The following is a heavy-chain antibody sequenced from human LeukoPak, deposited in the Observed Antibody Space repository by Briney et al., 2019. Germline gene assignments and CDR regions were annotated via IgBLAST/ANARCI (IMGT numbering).Heavy chain of an antibody. V-gene: IGHV4-4*07. D-gene: IGHD3-22*01. CDR3: ARDSSYYDSSGNTNWFDP. J-gene: IGHJ5*02. CDR2: IYTSGST. CDR1: GGSISSYY. Sequence: SETLSLTCTVSGGSISSYYWSWIRQPAGKGLEWIGRIYTSGSTNYNPSLKSRVTMSVDTSKNQFSLKLSSVTAADTAVYYCARDSSYYDSSGNTNWFDPWGQGTLVTVSS.